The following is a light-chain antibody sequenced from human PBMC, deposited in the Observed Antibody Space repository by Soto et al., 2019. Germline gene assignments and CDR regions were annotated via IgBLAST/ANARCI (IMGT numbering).Light chain of an antibody. V-gene: IGKV3-15*01. CDR1: QSVSSI. J-gene: IGKJ1*01. CDR2: GAS. Sequence: EIVMTQSPATLSVSPGERATLSCRASQSVSSILAWYQQKPGQAPRLLIYGASTRATGIPARFSGSGSGTEFTLTISSLQSEDFVVYYCQQYNNWPPWTFGQGTKVEIK. CDR3: QQYNNWPPWT.